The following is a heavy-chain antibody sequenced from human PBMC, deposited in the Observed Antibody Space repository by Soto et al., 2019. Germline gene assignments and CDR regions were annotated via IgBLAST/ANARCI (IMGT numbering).Heavy chain of an antibody. CDR2: IYPPDSDT. Sequence: PGESLKISCQISGYPFTTYWIGWVRQMPGKGLEWMGKIYPPDSDTRYSPSFQGQVTMSVDKSISTAYLQWSSLKASDTAMYYCSRVNGSQTAFDHWGQATLVTVSS. CDR3: SRVNGSQTAFDH. V-gene: IGHV5-51*01. CDR1: GYPFTTYW. D-gene: IGHD2-8*01. J-gene: IGHJ4*02.